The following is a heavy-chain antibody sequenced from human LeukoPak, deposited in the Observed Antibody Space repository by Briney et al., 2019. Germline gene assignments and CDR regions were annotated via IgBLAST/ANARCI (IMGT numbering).Heavy chain of an antibody. CDR1: GYTFTRNP. CDR2: INSYNGDT. D-gene: IGHD2-2*01. Sequence: GASVTVSCKASGYTFTRNPIGWVRQARGQGPEWMGWINSYNGDTVYAQMFQGRVTLTTDTSTSTAYMELRDLRSDDTAVYYCGRAGHCSGASCYSEGFDYWGQGTLVTVSS. CDR3: GRAGHCSGASCYSEGFDY. V-gene: IGHV1-18*01. J-gene: IGHJ4*02.